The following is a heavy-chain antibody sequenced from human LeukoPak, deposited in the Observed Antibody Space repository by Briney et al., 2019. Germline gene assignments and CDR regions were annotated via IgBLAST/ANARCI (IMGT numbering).Heavy chain of an antibody. CDR1: GFTFSSYA. V-gene: IGHV3-30-3*01. D-gene: IGHD6-19*01. J-gene: IGHJ4*02. Sequence: GGSLRLSCAASGFTFSSYAMHWVRQAPGKGLEWVAVISYDGSNKYYADSVKGRFTISRDNSKNTLYLQMNSLRAEDTAVYYCARDNRVRQWLVLNYWGQGTLVTVSS. CDR2: ISYDGSNK. CDR3: ARDNRVRQWLVLNY.